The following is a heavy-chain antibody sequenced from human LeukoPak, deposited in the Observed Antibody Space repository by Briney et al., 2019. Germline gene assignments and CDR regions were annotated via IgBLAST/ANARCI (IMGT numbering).Heavy chain of an antibody. CDR2: IKQDGSGK. Sequence: PGGSLRLSCAASGFTFSSYWMSWVRQAPGKGLEWVANIKQDGSGKYYEVSVKGRFTISRDNDKNSLYLQMNSLRAEDTTVYYCARDIIVVVPAAIYYYYGMDVWGQGATVTVSS. CDR3: ARDIIVVVPAAIYYYYGMDV. CDR1: GFTFSSYW. J-gene: IGHJ6*02. D-gene: IGHD2-2*01. V-gene: IGHV3-7*01.